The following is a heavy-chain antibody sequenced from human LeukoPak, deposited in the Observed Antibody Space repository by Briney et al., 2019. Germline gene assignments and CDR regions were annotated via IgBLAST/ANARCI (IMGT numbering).Heavy chain of an antibody. CDR1: GGTLSRYA. CDR2: IIPILGIV. V-gene: IGHV1-69*04. D-gene: IGHD6-19*01. CDR3: ARDQNYGSGWYAPDGFNI. J-gene: IGHJ3*02. Sequence: SVKVSCKASGGTLSRYAISWVRQAPGQGLEWMGRIIPILGIVNYAQKFQGRVTITADKSTNIAYMDLSSLRSDDTAVYYCARDQNYGSGWYAPDGFNIWGQGTMVSVSS.